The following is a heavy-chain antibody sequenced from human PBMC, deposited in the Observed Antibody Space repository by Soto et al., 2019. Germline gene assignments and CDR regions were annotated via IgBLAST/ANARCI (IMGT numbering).Heavy chain of an antibody. V-gene: IGHV4-59*01. CDR2: MYNTGST. D-gene: IGHD2-21*02. J-gene: IGHJ6*02. CDR1: GGSISGYY. CDR3: ARDLWGYCGTDCYSAELSRYYYGMDV. Sequence: SETLSLTCTVSGGSISGYYWSLIRQPPGKGLEWIGYMYNTGSTVYNPSFKSRVTISVDTSKNQFSLKLNSVTAADTAVYYCARDLWGYCGTDCYSAELSRYYYGMDVWGQGTTVTVSS.